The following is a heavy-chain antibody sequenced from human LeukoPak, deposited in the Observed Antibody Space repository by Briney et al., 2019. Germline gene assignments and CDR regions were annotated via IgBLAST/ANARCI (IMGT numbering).Heavy chain of an antibody. D-gene: IGHD3-22*01. Sequence: ASVKVSCKASGYTFTNYYIHWVRQAPGQGLERMGKITPSGGATTYAQKFQGRVIVTRDTSTSTFYMELSSLRSEDTAVYYCARERNSGYYFFDYWGQRTLVTVSS. CDR1: GYTFTNYY. CDR3: ARERNSGYYFFDY. CDR2: ITPSGGAT. V-gene: IGHV1-46*03. J-gene: IGHJ4*02.